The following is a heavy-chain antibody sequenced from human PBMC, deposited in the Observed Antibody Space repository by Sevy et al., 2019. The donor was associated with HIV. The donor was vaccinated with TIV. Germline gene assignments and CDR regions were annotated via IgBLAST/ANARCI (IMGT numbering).Heavy chain of an antibody. D-gene: IGHD2-21*01. Sequence: GGSLRLSCAASGLIFSDDYMGWVRQAPGKGLEWVADISSGNTYTNYADSVKGRFTISRDNAKKSLYLQMNTLRAEDTAVYYCARLRVIASAPYYFDYWGQGALVTVSS. CDR2: ISSGNTYT. CDR1: GLIFSDDY. CDR3: ARLRVIASAPYYFDY. J-gene: IGHJ4*02. V-gene: IGHV3-11*06.